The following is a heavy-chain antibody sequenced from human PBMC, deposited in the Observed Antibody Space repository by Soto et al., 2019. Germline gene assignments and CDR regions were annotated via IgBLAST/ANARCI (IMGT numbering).Heavy chain of an antibody. CDR2: INPNSGGT. Sequence: ASVKVSCKASGYTFTGYYMHWVRQAPGQGLEWMGWINPNSGGTNYAQKFQGWVTMTRDTSISTAYMELSRLRSDDTAVYYCARANHSGFFWSSSLPHKYMDVWGKGTTVTLSS. CDR3: ARANHSGFFWSSSLPHKYMDV. J-gene: IGHJ6*04. CDR1: GYTFTGYY. V-gene: IGHV1-2*04. D-gene: IGHD3-3*01.